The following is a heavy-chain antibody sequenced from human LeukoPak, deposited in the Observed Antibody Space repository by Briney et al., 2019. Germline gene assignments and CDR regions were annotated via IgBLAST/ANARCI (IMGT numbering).Heavy chain of an antibody. D-gene: IGHD3-10*01. CDR3: ARNRAFGTFDAFDM. CDR1: GFTFNDHG. J-gene: IGHJ3*02. CDR2: IRYDGTDE. V-gene: IGHV3-30*02. Sequence: GGSLRLSCVASGFTFNDHGMHWVRQAPGKGLEWLAFIRYDGTDESYGASVRGRLTISRDDSLNTLYLQMDSLGHDDTAVYYCARNRAFGTFDAFDMWGQGTMVTVSS.